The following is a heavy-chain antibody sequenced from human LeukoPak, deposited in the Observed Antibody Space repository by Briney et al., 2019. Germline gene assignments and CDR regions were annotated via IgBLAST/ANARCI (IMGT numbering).Heavy chain of an antibody. CDR3: ASGVIDY. Sequence: GGSLRLSCAASGFIFSDYYMSWIRQAPGKGLEWVANINQDGSEKYYVDSVKGRFTISRDNAKNSLYLQMNSLRAEDTALYYCASGVIDYWGQGTLVTVSS. CDR1: GFIFSDYY. V-gene: IGHV3-7*01. CDR2: INQDGSEK. J-gene: IGHJ4*02.